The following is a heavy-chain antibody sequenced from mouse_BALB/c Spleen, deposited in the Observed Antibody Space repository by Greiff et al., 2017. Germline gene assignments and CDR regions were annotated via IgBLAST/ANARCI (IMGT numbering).Heavy chain of an antibody. J-gene: IGHJ3*01. V-gene: IGHV5-6-5*01. Sequence: EVMLVESGGGLVKPGGSLKLSCAASGFTFSSYAMSWVRQTPEKRLEWVASISSGGSTYYPDSVKGRFTISRDNARNILYLQMSSLRSEDTAMYYCARPPYYGNYVPFAYWGQGTLVTVSA. CDR3: ARPPYYGNYVPFAY. CDR1: GFTFSSYA. CDR2: ISSGGST. D-gene: IGHD2-10*01.